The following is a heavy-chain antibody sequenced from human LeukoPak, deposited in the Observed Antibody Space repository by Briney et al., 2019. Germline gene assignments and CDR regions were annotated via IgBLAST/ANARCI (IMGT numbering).Heavy chain of an antibody. D-gene: IGHD6-13*01. J-gene: IGHJ4*02. V-gene: IGHV3-21*01. CDR3: ARTQTIGIAESDLHFDY. CDR1: GFTFSSYS. CDR2: ISSSSSYM. Sequence: PGGSLRLSCAASGFTFSSYSMDWVRQAPGKGLEWVSSISSSSSYMYYADSVKGRFTISRDNAKNSLYLQMNSLRAEDTAVYYCARTQTIGIAESDLHFDYWGQGTLVTVSS.